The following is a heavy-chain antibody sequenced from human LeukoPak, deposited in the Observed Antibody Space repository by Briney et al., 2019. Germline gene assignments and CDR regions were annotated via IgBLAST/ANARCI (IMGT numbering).Heavy chain of an antibody. V-gene: IGHV3-30*02. D-gene: IGHD4-23*01. Sequence: GGSLRLSCAASGFTFSSYGMHWVRQAPGKGLEWVAFIRYDGSNKYYADSVKGRFTISRDNSKNTLYLQMDSLRAEDTAVYYCAKDGVVTAPYYYYYMDVWGKGTTVTISS. CDR1: GFTFSSYG. CDR3: AKDGVVTAPYYYYYMDV. J-gene: IGHJ6*03. CDR2: IRYDGSNK.